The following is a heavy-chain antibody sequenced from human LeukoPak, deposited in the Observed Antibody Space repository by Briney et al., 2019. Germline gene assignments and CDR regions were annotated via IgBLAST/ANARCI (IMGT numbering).Heavy chain of an antibody. CDR2: ISSSGSTI. Sequence: PGGSLRLSCAASGFTFSSYEMNWVRQAPGKGLEWVSYISSSGSTIYYADSVKGRFTISRDNAKNSLYLQMNSLRAEDTAVYYCESDSGSYRNWGQGTLVTVSS. V-gene: IGHV3-48*03. CDR1: GFTFSSYE. D-gene: IGHD1-26*01. J-gene: IGHJ4*02. CDR3: ESDSGSYRN.